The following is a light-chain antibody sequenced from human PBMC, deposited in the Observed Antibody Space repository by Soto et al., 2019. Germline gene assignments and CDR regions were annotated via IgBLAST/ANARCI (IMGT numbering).Light chain of an antibody. Sequence: DIQMTQSASSLSVSVGDRVTITWKASQDITNYLNWYQQKPGKAPKLLIYDASNLETGVPSRFSGSGSGTHFNFTISSLQTEDIATYYCQQYNNLPLTFGGGTKVDIK. CDR1: QDITNY. V-gene: IGKV1-33*01. CDR3: QQYNNLPLT. CDR2: DAS. J-gene: IGKJ4*01.